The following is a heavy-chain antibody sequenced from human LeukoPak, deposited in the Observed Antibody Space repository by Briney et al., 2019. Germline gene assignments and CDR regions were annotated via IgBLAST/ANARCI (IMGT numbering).Heavy chain of an antibody. D-gene: IGHD3-9*01. V-gene: IGHV3-30*18. J-gene: IGHJ3*02. CDR1: GFTFSSYG. CDR2: ISYDGSNK. CDR3: AKSPRVSVLRYFDWQPDGAFDI. Sequence: GGSLRLSCAASGFTFSSYGMHWVRQAPGKGLERVAVISYDGSNKYYADSVKGRFTISRDNSKNTLYLQMNSLRAEDTAVYYCAKSPRVSVLRYFDWQPDGAFDIWGQGTMVTVSS.